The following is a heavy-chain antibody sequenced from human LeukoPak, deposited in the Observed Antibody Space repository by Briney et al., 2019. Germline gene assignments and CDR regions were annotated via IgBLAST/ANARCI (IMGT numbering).Heavy chain of an antibody. CDR2: IIPIFGTA. CDR1: GGTFSSYA. CDR3: ARSYTAMVGGYCMDV. D-gene: IGHD5-18*01. Sequence: SVKVSCKASGGTFSSYAISWVRQAPGQGLEWMGGIIPIFGTANYAQKFQGRVTITTDESTSTAYMELSSLRSEDTAVYYCARSYTAMVGGYCMDVWGKGTTVTVSS. J-gene: IGHJ6*03. V-gene: IGHV1-69*05.